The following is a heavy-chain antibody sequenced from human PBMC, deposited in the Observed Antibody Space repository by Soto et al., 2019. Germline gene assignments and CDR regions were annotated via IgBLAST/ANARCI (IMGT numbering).Heavy chain of an antibody. J-gene: IGHJ6*03. CDR3: TRHGLLWFGESPGDYYYYMDV. V-gene: IGHV3-73*01. Sequence: GGSLRLSCAASGFTFSGSAMHWVRQASGKGLEWVGRIRSKANSYATAYAASVKGRFTISRDDSKNTAYLQMNSLKTEDTAVYYCTRHGLLWFGESPGDYYYYMDVWGKGTTVTVSS. CDR1: GFTFSGSA. D-gene: IGHD3-10*01. CDR2: IRSKANSYAT.